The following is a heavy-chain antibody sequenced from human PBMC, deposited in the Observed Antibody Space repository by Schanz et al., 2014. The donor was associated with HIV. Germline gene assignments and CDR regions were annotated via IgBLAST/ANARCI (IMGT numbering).Heavy chain of an antibody. V-gene: IGHV3-30*04. D-gene: IGHD2-2*01. CDR1: GFTFSTSA. Sequence: QVQLVESGGGVVQPGRSLRLSCAASGFTFSTSAIHWVRQAPGEGLEWVALISHDGSNKYYADSVKGRFTVSRDNSKNRVFLQMNSLSTEDAAVYHCARSQKGTSCCSPLDFWGQGTPVTV. CDR2: ISHDGSNK. CDR3: ARSQKGTSCCSPLDF. J-gene: IGHJ4*02.